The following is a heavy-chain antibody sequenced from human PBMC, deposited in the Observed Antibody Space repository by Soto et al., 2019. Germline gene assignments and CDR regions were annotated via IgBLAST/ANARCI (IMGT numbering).Heavy chain of an antibody. CDR1: GGFFSGYY. J-gene: IGHJ5*02. CDR3: ARVSNPRNWFDP. CDR2: INHSGST. V-gene: IGHV4-34*01. Sequence: SETLSLTCAVYGGFFSGYYWSWIRQPPGKGLEWIGEINHSGSTNYNPSLKSRVTISVDTSKNQFSLKLSSVTAADTAVYYCARVSNPRNWFDPWGQGTLVTVSS.